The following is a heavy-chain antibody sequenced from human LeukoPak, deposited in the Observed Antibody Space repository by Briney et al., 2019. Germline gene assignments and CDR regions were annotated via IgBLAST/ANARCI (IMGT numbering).Heavy chain of an antibody. CDR3: AKEGAASWDVDV. D-gene: IGHD3-3*02. J-gene: IGHJ6*04. CDR2: IRPDGHNK. CDR1: GFTFSRLG. V-gene: IGHV3-30*02. Sequence: GGSLRLSCAASGFTFSRLGMQWVRQAPGKGPEWVAFIRPDGHNKYYADSVKGRFMISRDNSKNTVDLQMNSLRGDDTAMYYCAKEGAASWDVDVWGKGTTVTVSS.